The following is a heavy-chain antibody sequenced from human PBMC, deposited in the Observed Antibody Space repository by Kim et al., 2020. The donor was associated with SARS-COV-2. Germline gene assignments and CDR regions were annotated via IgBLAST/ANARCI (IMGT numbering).Heavy chain of an antibody. D-gene: IGHD3-22*01. V-gene: IGHV1-2*02. CDR2: INPNSHDR. CDR1: GYSFIAFY. Sequence: ASVKVSCKASGYSFIAFYIHWVRQAPGQGLEWMGWINPNSHDRSYAQKFQGRVTMTRDTSISTVYMELNRLISDDTAVYYCSRIGRGRPDFWGQGTLITV. CDR3: SRIGRGRPDF. J-gene: IGHJ4*02.